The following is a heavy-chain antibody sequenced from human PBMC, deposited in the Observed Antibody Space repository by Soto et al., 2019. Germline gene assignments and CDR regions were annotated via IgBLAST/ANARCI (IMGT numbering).Heavy chain of an antibody. D-gene: IGHD2-21*02. CDR3: ARSIVVVTAADY. Sequence: QVQLVQSGAEVKKPGASVKVSCKASGYTFTSYAMHWVRQAPGQRLEWMGWINAGNGNTKYSQKLQGRVTITRDTSASTAYMELSSLRAEGTAVYYCARSIVVVTAADYWGQGTLVTVST. V-gene: IGHV1-3*01. CDR1: GYTFTSYA. J-gene: IGHJ4*02. CDR2: INAGNGNT.